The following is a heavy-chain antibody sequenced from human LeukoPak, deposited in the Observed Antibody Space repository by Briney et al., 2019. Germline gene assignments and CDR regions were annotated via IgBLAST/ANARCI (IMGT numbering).Heavy chain of an antibody. CDR1: GGSITSGAYS. V-gene: IGHV4-30-2*01. CDR3: ARGGFPYGDYDY. CDR2: IYHSGST. J-gene: IGHJ4*02. D-gene: IGHD4-17*01. Sequence: SQTLSLTCAVSGGSITSGAYSWSWIRQPPGKGLEWIGYIYHSGSTYYNPSLKNRVTISVDTSKNQFSLKLTPVTAADTAVYYCARGGFPYGDYDYWGQGTLVTVSS.